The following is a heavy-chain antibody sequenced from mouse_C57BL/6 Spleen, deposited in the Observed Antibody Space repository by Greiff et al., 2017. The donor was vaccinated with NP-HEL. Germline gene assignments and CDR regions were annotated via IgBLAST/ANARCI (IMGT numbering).Heavy chain of an antibody. CDR3: AMFTTVVANYFDY. CDR2: ISSGSSTI. V-gene: IGHV5-17*01. D-gene: IGHD1-1*01. CDR1: GFTFSDYG. J-gene: IGHJ2*01. Sequence: EVMLVESGGGLVKPGGSLKLSCAASGFTFSDYGMHWVRQAPEKGLEWVAYISSGSSTIYYADTVKGRFTISRDNAKNTLFLQMTSLRSEDTAMYYCAMFTTVVANYFDYWGQGTTLTVSS.